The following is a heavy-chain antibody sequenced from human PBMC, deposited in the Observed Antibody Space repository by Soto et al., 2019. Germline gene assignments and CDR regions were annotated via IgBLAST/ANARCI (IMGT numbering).Heavy chain of an antibody. Sequence: SETLSLTCTVSGGSISSGGYYWSWIRQHPGKGLEWIGYIYYSGSTYYNPSLKSRVTISVDTSKNQFSLKLSSVTAADTAVYYCARGSSYGDPPSYYYYDMDVWGQGTTVTVSS. D-gene: IGHD4-17*01. J-gene: IGHJ6*02. CDR3: ARGSSYGDPPSYYYYDMDV. V-gene: IGHV4-31*03. CDR1: GGSISSGGYY. CDR2: IYYSGST.